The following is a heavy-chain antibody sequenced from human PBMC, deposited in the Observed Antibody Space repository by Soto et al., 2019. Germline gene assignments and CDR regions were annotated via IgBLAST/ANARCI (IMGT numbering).Heavy chain of an antibody. CDR2: INHSGST. CDR3: GRTQHPYCSGGRCSYYFGMYV. CDR1: GGSFSGYS. V-gene: IGHV4-34*01. D-gene: IGHD2-15*01. Sequence: PSETLSLTCAVYGGSFSGYSWSWIRQPPGKGLEWVGEINHSGSTNYNPSLKSRVTISVDTTKKQLSLKLRSGTGADTAVYYCGRTQHPYCSGGRCSYYFGMYVSGQRTTVTASS. J-gene: IGHJ6*02.